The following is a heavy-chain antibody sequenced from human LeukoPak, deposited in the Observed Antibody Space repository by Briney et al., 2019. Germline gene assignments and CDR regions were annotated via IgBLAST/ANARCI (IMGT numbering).Heavy chain of an antibody. V-gene: IGHV3-11*03. CDR1: GFTFSDYC. CDR3: ARSNRGVIQLPDY. D-gene: IGHD5-18*01. Sequence: GGSLRLSCAASGFTFSDYCMSWIRQAPGKGLEWVSYISSTSSYTNYADSVKGRFTISRDNAKNSLYLQMNSLRAEDTAVYYCARSNRGVIQLPDYWGQGTLVTVSS. CDR2: ISSTSSYT. J-gene: IGHJ4*02.